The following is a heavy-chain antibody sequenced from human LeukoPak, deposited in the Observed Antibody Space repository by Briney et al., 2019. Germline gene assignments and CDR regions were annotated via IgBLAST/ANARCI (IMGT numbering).Heavy chain of an antibody. CDR2: ISAYNGNT. Sequence: GASVKVSCKASGYTFSSYGISWVRQAPGQGLEWMGWISAYNGNTNYAQKLQGRVTMTTDTSTSTAYMGLRSLRSDDTAVYYCARDGAVDDFWSGYLFFDYWGQGTLVTVSS. CDR3: ARDGAVDDFWSGYLFFDY. J-gene: IGHJ4*02. CDR1: GYTFSSYG. V-gene: IGHV1-18*01. D-gene: IGHD3-3*01.